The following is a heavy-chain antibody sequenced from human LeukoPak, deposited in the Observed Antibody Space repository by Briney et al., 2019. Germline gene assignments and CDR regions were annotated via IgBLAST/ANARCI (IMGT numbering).Heavy chain of an antibody. CDR3: AKDLDRYGY. CDR1: GFTFSSYA. J-gene: IGHJ4*02. CDR2: ISGSGGST. Sequence: SGGSLRLSCAASGFTFSSYAMSWVRQAPGKGLEWVSAISGSGGSTYYADSVKGRFTTSRDNSKNTLYLQMNSLRAEDTAVYYWAKDLDRYGYWGQGTLVTVSS. D-gene: IGHD2-2*03. V-gene: IGHV3-23*01.